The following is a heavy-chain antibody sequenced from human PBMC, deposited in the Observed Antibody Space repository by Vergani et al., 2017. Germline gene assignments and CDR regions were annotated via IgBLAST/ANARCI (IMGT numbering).Heavy chain of an antibody. CDR2: SIPIFGTA. J-gene: IGHJ4*02. CDR1: GGTFSSYA. D-gene: IGHD3-3*01. Sequence: QVQLVQSGAEVKKPGSSVKVSCKASGGTFSSYAISWVRQAPGQGLEWMGGSIPIFGTANYAQKFQGRVTITADESTSTAYMELSSLRSEDTAVYYCASSHLEWSRPTAFDYWGQGTLVTVSS. V-gene: IGHV1-69*01. CDR3: ASSHLEWSRPTAFDY.